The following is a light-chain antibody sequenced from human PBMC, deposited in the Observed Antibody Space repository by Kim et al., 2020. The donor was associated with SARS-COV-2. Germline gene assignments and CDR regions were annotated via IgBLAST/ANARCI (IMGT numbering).Light chain of an antibody. CDR3: GTWESSLSASVV. V-gene: IGLV1-51*01. CDR1: CSNIRYSS. Sequence: RVTNSCSGSCSNIRYSSVAWFQQVPRTAPKLLLYDNGKRPSGIPDRYCGSKSGTSATLGITGLQTGDEADYYCGTWESSLSASVVFGGGTQLTVL. J-gene: IGLJ2*01. CDR2: DNG.